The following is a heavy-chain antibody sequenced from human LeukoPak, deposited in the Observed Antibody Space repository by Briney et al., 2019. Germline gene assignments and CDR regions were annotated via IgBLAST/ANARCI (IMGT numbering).Heavy chain of an antibody. CDR2: INPSGGST. CDR3: AREGAYCGGDCYFDY. J-gene: IGHJ4*02. Sequence: GASVKVSCKASGYTYTSYYMHWVRQAPGQGLEWMGIINPSGGSTSYAQKFQGRVTMTRDTSTSTVYMELSSLRSEDTAVYYCAREGAYCGGDCYFDYWGQGTLVTVSS. CDR1: GYTYTSYY. D-gene: IGHD2-21*01. V-gene: IGHV1-46*01.